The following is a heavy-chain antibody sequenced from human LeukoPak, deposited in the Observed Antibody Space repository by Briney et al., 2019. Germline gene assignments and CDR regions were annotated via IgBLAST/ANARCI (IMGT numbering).Heavy chain of an antibody. Sequence: GGSLRLSCAASGFTCSSCGMHWVRQAPGKGLEWVAFIRYDGSNKYYADSVKGRFTISRDNSKNTLYLQMNSLRAEDTAVYYCAKGGPLWHGPGWFDPWGQGTLVTVSS. J-gene: IGHJ5*02. CDR2: IRYDGSNK. CDR3: AKGGPLWHGPGWFDP. CDR1: GFTCSSCG. V-gene: IGHV3-30*02. D-gene: IGHD3-10*01.